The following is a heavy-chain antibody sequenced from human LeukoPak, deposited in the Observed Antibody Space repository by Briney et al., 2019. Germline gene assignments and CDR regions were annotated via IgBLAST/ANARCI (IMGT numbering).Heavy chain of an antibody. Sequence: ASVKVSCKASGYTFTSYAMHWVRQAPGQRLEWMGWINAGNGNTKYSQKFQGRVTITRDTSASTAYMELSSLRSEDTAVYYCARTPVLLWFGTSYYFDYWGQGTLATVSS. V-gene: IGHV1-3*01. D-gene: IGHD3-10*01. CDR2: INAGNGNT. J-gene: IGHJ4*02. CDR3: ARTPVLLWFGTSYYFDY. CDR1: GYTFTSYA.